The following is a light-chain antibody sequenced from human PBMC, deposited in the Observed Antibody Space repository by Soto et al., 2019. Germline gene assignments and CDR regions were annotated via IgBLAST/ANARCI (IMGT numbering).Light chain of an antibody. CDR1: NIGSQS. CDR3: QVWDSSRDHVI. Sequence: SYELTQPPSVSVAPGKTASITCGGNNIGSQSVHWYQQKPGQAPVLVICNDSDRPSGIPERFSGSKFGNTATLTISRVEAGDEADYYCQVWDSSRDHVIFGGGTKLTVL. J-gene: IGLJ2*01. CDR2: NDS. V-gene: IGLV3-21*04.